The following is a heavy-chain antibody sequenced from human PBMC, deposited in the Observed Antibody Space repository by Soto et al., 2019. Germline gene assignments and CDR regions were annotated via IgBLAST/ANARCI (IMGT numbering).Heavy chain of an antibody. J-gene: IGHJ4*02. CDR3: AKGPGIAAAGANFDY. CDR1: GFTFSSYA. Sequence: GGSLRLSCAASGFTFSSYAMSWVRQAPGKGLEWVSAISGSGGSTYYADSVKGRFTNSRDNSKNTLYLQMNSLRAEDTAVYYCAKGPGIAAAGANFDYWGQGTLVTVSS. V-gene: IGHV3-23*01. D-gene: IGHD6-13*01. CDR2: ISGSGGST.